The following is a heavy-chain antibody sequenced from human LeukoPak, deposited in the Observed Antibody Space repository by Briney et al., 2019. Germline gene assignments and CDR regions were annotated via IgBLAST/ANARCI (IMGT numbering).Heavy chain of an antibody. CDR2: TSYDGSNK. J-gene: IGHJ4*02. CDR1: GFTFSSYA. CDR3: ARADAAVAGTRFDY. D-gene: IGHD6-19*01. V-gene: IGHV3-30-3*01. Sequence: PGRSLRLSCAASGFTFSSYAMHWVRQAPGKGLEWVAVTSYDGSNKYYADSVKGRFTISRDNSKNTLYLQMNSLRAEDTAVYYCARADAAVAGTRFDYWGQGTLVTVSS.